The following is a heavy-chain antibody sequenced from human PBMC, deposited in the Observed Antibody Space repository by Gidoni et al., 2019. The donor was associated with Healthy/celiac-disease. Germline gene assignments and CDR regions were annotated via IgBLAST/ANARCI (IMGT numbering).Heavy chain of an antibody. V-gene: IGHV3-23*01. CDR1: GFIFSSYA. CDR3: AKAFEYSSSSGYFDY. D-gene: IGHD6-6*01. CDR2: ISGSGGST. J-gene: IGHJ4*02. Sequence: EVQLLESGGGLVQPGGSLSLSCAASGFIFSSYAMSWVRQAPGKGLEWVSAISGSGGSTYYADSVKGRFTISRDNSKNTLYLQMNSLRAEDTAVYYCAKAFEYSSSSGYFDYWGQGTLVTVSS.